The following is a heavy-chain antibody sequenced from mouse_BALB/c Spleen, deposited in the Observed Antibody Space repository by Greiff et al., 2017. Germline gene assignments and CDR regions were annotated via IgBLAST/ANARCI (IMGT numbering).Heavy chain of an antibody. Sequence: EVKLQESGGDLVKPGGSLKLSCAASGFTFSSYGMSWVRQTPDKRLEWVATISSGGSYTYYPDSVKGRFTISRDNAKNTLYLQMSSLKSEDTAMYYCARQNDYGDGFAYWGQGTLVTVSA. CDR2: ISSGGSYT. CDR3: ARQNDYGDGFAY. J-gene: IGHJ3*01. V-gene: IGHV5-6*01. D-gene: IGHD2-4*01. CDR1: GFTFSSYG.